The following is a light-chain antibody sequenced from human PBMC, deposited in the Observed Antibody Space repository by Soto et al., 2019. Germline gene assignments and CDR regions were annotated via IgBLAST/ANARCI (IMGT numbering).Light chain of an antibody. CDR3: QQRGNWPWT. CDR1: QSVSSY. Sequence: EIVLTQSPATLSLSPGERATLSCRASQSVSSYLAWYQQKPGQAPRLLIYDASNRATGIPARFSGSGSGTDFTLTLSSLGPEDFAVYYCQQRGNWPWTFGQGTKVEIK. CDR2: DAS. J-gene: IGKJ1*01. V-gene: IGKV3-11*01.